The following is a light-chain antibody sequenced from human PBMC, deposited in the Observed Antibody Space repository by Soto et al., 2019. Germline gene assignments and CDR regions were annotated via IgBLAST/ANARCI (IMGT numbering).Light chain of an antibody. Sequence: EMVLKQSPDTLSLSPGEIATLSCRASQSVRSNYLAWYQQKPGQAPRFLIYDASSRATGIPDRFSGSGSGTDFTLTISRLEPEDFAVYYCQQYGSTPLTFGGGTKV. J-gene: IGKJ4*01. CDR3: QQYGSTPLT. CDR1: QSVRSNY. V-gene: IGKV3-20*01. CDR2: DAS.